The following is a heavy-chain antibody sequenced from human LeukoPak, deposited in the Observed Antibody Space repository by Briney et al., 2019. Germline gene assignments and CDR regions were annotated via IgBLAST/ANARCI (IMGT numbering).Heavy chain of an antibody. CDR1: GFTFSSYN. J-gene: IGHJ6*02. V-gene: IGHV3-48*01. CDR3: ARNNGMDV. CDR2: ITTSSSEI. Sequence: GGSLRLSCAASGFTFSSYNMNWVRQAPGKGLEWVSYITTSSSEIYYADSVKGRFTISRDNDKNSLYLQMNSLRAEDTALYHCARNNGMDVWGQGTTVIVSS.